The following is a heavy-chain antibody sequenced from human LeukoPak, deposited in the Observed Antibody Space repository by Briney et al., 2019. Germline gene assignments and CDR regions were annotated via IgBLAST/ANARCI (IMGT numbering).Heavy chain of an antibody. CDR2: ISSSAGTI. CDR1: GFTFRSSE. D-gene: IGHD6-19*01. V-gene: IGHV3-48*03. Sequence: QPGGSLRLSCAGSGFTFRSSEMNWVRQAPGKGLEWISYISSSAGTIYYADSVKGRFTISRDNAKNSLYLQMNSLRAEDTAVYYCAQWPLDYWGQGTLVTVSS. J-gene: IGHJ4*02. CDR3: AQWPLDY.